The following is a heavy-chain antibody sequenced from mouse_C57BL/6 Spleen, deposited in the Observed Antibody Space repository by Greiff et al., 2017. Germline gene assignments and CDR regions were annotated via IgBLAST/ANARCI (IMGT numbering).Heavy chain of an antibody. CDR2: IDPNGGGT. CDR1: GYTFTSYW. V-gene: IGHV1-72*01. D-gene: IGHD1-1*01. Sequence: QVQLQQPGAELVKPGASVKLSCKASGYTFTSYWMHWVKQRPGRGLEWIGRIDPNGGGTKYNEKFKSKATLTVDKPSSTAYMQLSGLTSEDSAVYYCARHGSRGLEAMDYWGQGTSVTVSS. J-gene: IGHJ4*01. CDR3: ARHGSRGLEAMDY.